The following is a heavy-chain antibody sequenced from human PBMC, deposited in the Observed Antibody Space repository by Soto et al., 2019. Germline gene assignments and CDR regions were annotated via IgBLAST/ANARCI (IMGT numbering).Heavy chain of an antibody. J-gene: IGHJ5*01. CDR3: ARGGHMDTPYKRLDS. CDR2: INEDGSKE. D-gene: IGHD5-18*01. CDR1: GITFSTYW. V-gene: IGHV3-7*01. Sequence: EVLLEESGGGLVQPGGSLRLSCAASGITFSTYWMNWVRQAPGRGLEWVANINEDGSKEYYVGSVKGRFTISRDNAKNSLYRQNTPQPARDTAGDYCARGGHMDTPYKRLDSWGQGTLIT.